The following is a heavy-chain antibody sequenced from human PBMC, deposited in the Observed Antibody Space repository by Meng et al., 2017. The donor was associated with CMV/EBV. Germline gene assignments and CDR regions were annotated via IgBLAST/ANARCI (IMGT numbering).Heavy chain of an antibody. V-gene: IGHV3-11*01. CDR2: ISGSGSTI. Sequence: GGSLRLSCAASGFTFRNAWMSWIRQAPGTGLEWVSYISGSGSTIYYADSVKGRFTISRDNSKNTLYLQMNSLRAEDTAVYYCAKVIRFLEWLFYYGMDVWGQGTTVTVSS. D-gene: IGHD3-3*01. J-gene: IGHJ6*02. CDR1: GFTFRNAW. CDR3: AKVIRFLEWLFYYGMDV.